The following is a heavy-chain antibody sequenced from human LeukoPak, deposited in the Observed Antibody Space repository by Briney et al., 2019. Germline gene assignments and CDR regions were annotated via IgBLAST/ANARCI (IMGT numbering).Heavy chain of an antibody. V-gene: IGHV4-34*01. CDR1: GGSFSGYY. Sequence: PSETLSLTCAVYGGSFSGYYWSWIRQPPGKGLEWIGEINHSGSTNYNPSLKSRVTISVDTSKNQFSLKLSSVTAADTAVYYCARERGLPYYYYGMDVWGQGTTVTVSS. CDR2: INHSGST. J-gene: IGHJ6*02. CDR3: ARERGLPYYYYGMDV. D-gene: IGHD5-24*01.